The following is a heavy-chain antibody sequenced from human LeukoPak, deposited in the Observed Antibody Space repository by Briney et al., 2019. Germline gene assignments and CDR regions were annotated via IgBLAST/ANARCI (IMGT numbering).Heavy chain of an antibody. CDR1: GGSISSYY. CDR3: ASQPNCSGGSCYSFDY. Sequence: SETLSLTCTVSGGSISSYYWSWIRQPPGKGLEWIGYISYTGSTNYNPSLKSRVTISVDTSKNQFSLKLSSVTAADTAVYYCASQPNCSGGSCYSFDYWGQGTLVTVSS. D-gene: IGHD2-15*01. J-gene: IGHJ4*02. V-gene: IGHV4-59*01. CDR2: ISYTGST.